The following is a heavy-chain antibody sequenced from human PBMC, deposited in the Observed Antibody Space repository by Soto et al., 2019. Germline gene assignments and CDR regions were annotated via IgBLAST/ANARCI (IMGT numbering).Heavy chain of an antibody. V-gene: IGHV3-33*08. D-gene: IGHD4-17*01. CDR1: GFSFNTHG. J-gene: IGHJ5*02. CDR2: IVNDGSEQ. CDR3: AGDDNYDDNCLNH. Sequence: QVQLVESGGGVVRPGRSLRLSCAATGFSFNTHGMHWVRQAPGKGLEWVAVIVNDGSEQDYSDSVKGRFTISRDNSKNTLYLQMNNLRAEDTAVYYCAGDDNYDDNCLNHWGQGIMVTVSS.